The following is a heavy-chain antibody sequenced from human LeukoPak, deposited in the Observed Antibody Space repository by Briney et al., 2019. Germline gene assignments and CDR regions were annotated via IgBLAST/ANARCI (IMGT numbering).Heavy chain of an antibody. D-gene: IGHD1-14*01. CDR3: ARGPNPGAFDI. CDR2: IYYSGST. CDR1: GGSISSSSYY. J-gene: IGHJ3*02. V-gene: IGHV4-39*07. Sequence: SETLSLTCTVSGGSISSSSYYWGWVRQPPGKGLEWIGSIYYSGSTYYNPSLKSRVTISVDTSKNQFSLKLRSVTAADTAVYYCARGPNPGAFDIWGQGTMVTVSS.